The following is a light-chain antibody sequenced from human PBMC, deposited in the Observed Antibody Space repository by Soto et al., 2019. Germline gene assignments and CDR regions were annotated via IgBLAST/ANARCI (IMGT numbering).Light chain of an antibody. V-gene: IGKV3-20*01. CDR2: GAS. CDR3: QQYGSSRFT. Sequence: EMVLTQSPGTLSLSPGERATLSCRASQSISSSYLAWYQQKPGQAPRLLVYGASSRATGIPYRFIGSGSGTDFTLTISRLEPEDFAVYYCQQYGSSRFTFGPGTKVDIK. J-gene: IGKJ3*01. CDR1: QSISSSY.